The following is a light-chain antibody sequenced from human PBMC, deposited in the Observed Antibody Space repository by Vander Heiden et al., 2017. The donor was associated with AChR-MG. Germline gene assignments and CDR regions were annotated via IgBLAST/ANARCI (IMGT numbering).Light chain of an antibody. CDR3: SSYAVSNMLG. CDR2: EVN. V-gene: IGLV2-8*01. J-gene: IGLJ1*01. Sequence: QSALTQPPSASGSPGQSVTISCTGTSSDIGGYNYVSWYQQHPGKAPKLLIYEVNQRPSGVPDRFSGSKSGDTASLTVSGLQAEDEADYYCSSYAVSNMLGFATGTKVNV. CDR1: SSDIGGYNY.